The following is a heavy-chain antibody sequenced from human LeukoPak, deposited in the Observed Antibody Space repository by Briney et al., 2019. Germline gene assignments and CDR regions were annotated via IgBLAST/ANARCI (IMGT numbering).Heavy chain of an antibody. Sequence: GGSLRLSCAASGFTFSSYAMSWVRQAPGKGLERVSAISGSGGSTYYADSVKGRFTISRDNSKNTLYLQMNSLRAEDTAVYYCAKWSKLRLLECWGQGTLVTVSS. J-gene: IGHJ4*02. CDR2: ISGSGGST. D-gene: IGHD3-3*01. V-gene: IGHV3-23*01. CDR1: GFTFSSYA. CDR3: AKWSKLRLLEC.